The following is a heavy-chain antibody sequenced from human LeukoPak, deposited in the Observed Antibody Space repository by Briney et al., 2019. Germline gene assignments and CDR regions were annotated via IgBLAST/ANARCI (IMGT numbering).Heavy chain of an antibody. D-gene: IGHD3-22*01. V-gene: IGHV4-59*08. CDR2: IYYSGST. CDR1: GDSISNYY. Sequence: SEILSLTCTVSGDSISNYYWSWIRQRPGKGLECIGYIYYSGSTNYHPSLKSRVTISVDTSKSQFSLKLSSVTAADTALYYCARVSNRDSSGYYWGFDYWGQGTLVTVSS. J-gene: IGHJ4*02. CDR3: ARVSNRDSSGYYWGFDY.